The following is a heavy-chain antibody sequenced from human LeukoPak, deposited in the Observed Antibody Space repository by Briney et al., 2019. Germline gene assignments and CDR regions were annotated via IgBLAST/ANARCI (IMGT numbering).Heavy chain of an antibody. CDR2: IYTSGST. D-gene: IGHD2-2*01. J-gene: IGHJ4*02. CDR3: ASASSGYCSSTTCYATFDY. V-gene: IGHV4-4*07. Sequence: SETLSLTCTVSGGSISSCYWSWIRQPAGKGLEWIGRIYTSGSTNYNPSVKSRVTISVDKSKNQFSLKLYSVTAADTAVYYCASASSGYCSSTTCYATFDYWGQGTLVTVSS. CDR1: GGSISSCY.